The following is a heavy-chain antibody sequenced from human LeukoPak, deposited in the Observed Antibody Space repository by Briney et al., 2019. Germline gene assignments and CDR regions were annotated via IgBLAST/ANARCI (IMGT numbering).Heavy chain of an antibody. CDR3: ASGDSSGQNWFDP. D-gene: IGHD3-22*01. Sequence: ASVKVSCKTSGYTFTGYYMHWVRQAPGQGLEWMGWINPNSGGTNYAQKFQGRVTMTRDTSISTAYMELSRLRSDDTAVYYCASGDSSGQNWFDPWGQGTLVTVSS. V-gene: IGHV1-2*02. CDR1: GYTFTGYY. CDR2: INPNSGGT. J-gene: IGHJ5*02.